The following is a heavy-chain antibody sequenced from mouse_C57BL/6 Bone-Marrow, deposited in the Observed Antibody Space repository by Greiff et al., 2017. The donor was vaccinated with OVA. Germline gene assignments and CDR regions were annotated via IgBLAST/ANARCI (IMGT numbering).Heavy chain of an antibody. CDR1: GFTFSSYA. D-gene: IGHD1-1*01. V-gene: IGHV5-9-1*02. J-gene: IGHJ1*03. Sequence: EVKLVESGAGLVKPGGSLKLSCAASGFTFSSYAMSWVRQTPEKRLEWVAYISSGGDYIYYADTVKGRFTISRDNARNTLYLQMSSLKSEDTAMYYCTRDKGIYGSSRYWYFDVWGTGTTVTVSS. CDR2: ISSGGDYI. CDR3: TRDKGIYGSSRYWYFDV.